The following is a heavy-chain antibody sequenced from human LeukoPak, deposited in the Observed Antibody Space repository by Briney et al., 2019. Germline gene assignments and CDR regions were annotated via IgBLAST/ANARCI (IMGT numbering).Heavy chain of an antibody. CDR2: ISSSSSYK. J-gene: IGHJ3*02. V-gene: IGHV3-21*01. CDR1: GFIFNSYS. Sequence: PGGPRRLSWAASGFIFNSYSMNWFRKPPGKGLEWVSAISSSSSYKFNADSVKGRFTISRDNARNLLYLQMNSLRAEDTAVYYCVRDNRDAFDIWGQGTMVTVSS. CDR3: VRDNRDAFDI.